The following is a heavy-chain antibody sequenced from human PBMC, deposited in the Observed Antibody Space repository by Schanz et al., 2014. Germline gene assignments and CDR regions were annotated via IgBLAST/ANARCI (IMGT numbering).Heavy chain of an antibody. J-gene: IGHJ6*02. Sequence: VQLLESGGGLVQPGGSLRLSCAASGFTFNSYAMSWVRQAPGKGLEWVAVIWSDGSGKYYADSVKGRFTISRDSPKNTLYLQMNSLRAEDTAVYYCAKARRKSNCSGGRCFHCSYYGMDVWGQGTTVTVSS. V-gene: IGHV3-33*06. CDR1: GFTFNSYA. CDR3: AKARRKSNCSGGRCFHCSYYGMDV. D-gene: IGHD2-15*01. CDR2: IWSDGSGK.